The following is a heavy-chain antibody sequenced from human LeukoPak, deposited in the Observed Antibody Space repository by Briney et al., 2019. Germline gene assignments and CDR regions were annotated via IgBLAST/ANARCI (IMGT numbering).Heavy chain of an antibody. CDR1: GGTFSSYD. J-gene: IGHJ4*02. Sequence: ASVKVSCKASGGTFSSYDINWVRQATGQGLEWMGWMNPNSGNTGYAQKFQGRVTMTRNTSISTAYMELSSLRSEDTAVYYCARALSMVRGVRIGYWGQGTLVTVSS. CDR3: ARALSMVRGVRIGY. D-gene: IGHD3-10*01. CDR2: MNPNSGNT. V-gene: IGHV1-8*02.